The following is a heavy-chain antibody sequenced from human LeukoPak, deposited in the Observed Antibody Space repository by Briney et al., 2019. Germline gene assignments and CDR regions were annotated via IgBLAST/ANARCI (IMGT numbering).Heavy chain of an antibody. J-gene: IGHJ3*02. CDR2: IVVGSGNT. V-gene: IGHV1-58*02. CDR1: GFTFTSSA. CDR3: AADDATVTSYSAFDI. D-gene: IGHD4-17*01. Sequence: SVKVSCKASGFTFTSSAMQWVRQARGQRLEWIGWIVVGSGNTNYAQKFQERVTITKDMSTSTAYMELSSLRSEDTAVYYCAADDATVTSYSAFDIWGQGTMVTVSS.